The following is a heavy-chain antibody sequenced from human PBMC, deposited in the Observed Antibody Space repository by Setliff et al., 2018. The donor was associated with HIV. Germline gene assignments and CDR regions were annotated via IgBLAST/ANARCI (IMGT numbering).Heavy chain of an antibody. CDR3: ARGPLDSSGYRSDAFDI. V-gene: IGHV4-34*01. CDR2: ISHSGRT. J-gene: IGHJ3*02. D-gene: IGHD3-22*01. CDR1: VGSFSGYY. Sequence: SETLSLTCAVYVGSFSGYYWSWIRQLPGTGLEWIGEISHSGRTNYNPSLKSRVTISVDTSKNQFSLKLSSVTAADTAVYYCARGPLDSSGYRSDAFDIWGQGTMVTVS.